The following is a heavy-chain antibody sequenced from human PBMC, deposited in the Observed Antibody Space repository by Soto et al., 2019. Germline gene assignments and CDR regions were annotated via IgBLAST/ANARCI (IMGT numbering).Heavy chain of an antibody. CDR3: ARDRDKTEFFDY. Sequence: GGSLRLSCAASGFTVSSNYMSWVRQAPGKGLEWVSVIYSGGSTYYADSVKGRFTISRDNSKNTLYLQMNSLRAEDTAVYYCARDRDKTEFFDYWGQGTLVTVSS. CDR2: IYSGGST. J-gene: IGHJ4*02. V-gene: IGHV3-53*01. CDR1: GFTVSSNY.